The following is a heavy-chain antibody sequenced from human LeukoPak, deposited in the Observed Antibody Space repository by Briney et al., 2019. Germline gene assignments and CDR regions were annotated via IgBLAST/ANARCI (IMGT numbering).Heavy chain of an antibody. CDR3: ASGGGYSGYDPGDAFDI. Sequence: SETLSLTCTVSGGSISSYYWSWIRQPPGKGLEWIGYIYYSGSTNYNPSLKSRVTISVDASKNQFSLKLSSVTAADTAVYYCASGGGYSGYDPGDAFDIWGQGTMVTVSS. CDR1: GGSISSYY. CDR2: IYYSGST. V-gene: IGHV4-59*12. D-gene: IGHD5-12*01. J-gene: IGHJ3*02.